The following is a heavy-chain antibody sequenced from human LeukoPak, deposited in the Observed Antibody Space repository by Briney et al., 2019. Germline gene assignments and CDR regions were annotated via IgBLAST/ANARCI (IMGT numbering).Heavy chain of an antibody. J-gene: IGHJ5*02. CDR3: ARPRVNWFDP. CDR1: GFTFSTYA. V-gene: IGHV4-38-2*01. Sequence: GSLRLSCAASGFTFSTYAMTWVRQAPGKGLEWIGSIYYSGSTYYNPSLKSRVTISVDTSKNQFSLKLSSVTAADTAVYYCARPRVNWFDPWGQGTLVTVSS. CDR2: IYYSGST.